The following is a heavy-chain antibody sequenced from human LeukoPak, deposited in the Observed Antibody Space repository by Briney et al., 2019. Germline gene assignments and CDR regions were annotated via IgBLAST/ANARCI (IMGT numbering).Heavy chain of an antibody. Sequence: GGSLRLSCAASGFTFSSYEMNWVRQVPGKGLEWVSYISSSGSTIYYADSVKGRFTISRDNSKNTLYLQMNSLRAEDTAVYYCARDSSGNFDYWGQGTLVTVSS. CDR3: ARDSSGNFDY. CDR2: ISSSGSTI. D-gene: IGHD1-26*01. V-gene: IGHV3-48*03. J-gene: IGHJ4*02. CDR1: GFTFSSYE.